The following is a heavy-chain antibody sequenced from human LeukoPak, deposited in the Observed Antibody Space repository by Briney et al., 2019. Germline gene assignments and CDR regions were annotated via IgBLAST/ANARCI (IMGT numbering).Heavy chain of an antibody. J-gene: IGHJ3*02. V-gene: IGHV4-59*01. CDR1: GGSISSYY. CDR2: IYYSGST. Sequence: SETLSLTCTVSGGSISSYYWSWIRQPAGKGLEWIGYIYYSGSTNYNPSLKSRVTISVDTSKNQFSLKLSSVTAADTAMYYCAREGATHDAFDIWGQGTMVTVSS. CDR3: AREGATHDAFDI. D-gene: IGHD1-26*01.